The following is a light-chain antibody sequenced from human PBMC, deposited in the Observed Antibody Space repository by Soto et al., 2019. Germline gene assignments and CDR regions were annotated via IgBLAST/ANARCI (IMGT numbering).Light chain of an antibody. Sequence: AIRMTQSPSSLSSSTGDRVTITCRASQGISSYLAWYQQKPGKAPKLLIYAASTLQSGVPSRFAGGGSGTDFTLTITHLQSEYLATYYCQQYYSFPRTFGQWTKVYIK. J-gene: IGKJ1*01. CDR3: QQYYSFPRT. V-gene: IGKV1-8*01. CDR2: AAS. CDR1: QGISSY.